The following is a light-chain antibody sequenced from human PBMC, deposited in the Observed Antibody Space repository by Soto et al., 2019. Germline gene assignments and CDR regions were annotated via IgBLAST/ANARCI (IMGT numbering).Light chain of an antibody. J-gene: IGLJ3*02. Sequence: QSALTQPASVSGSPGQSITISCTGTSSDVGSYNLVSWYQQHPGKAPKLMIYEVSKRPSGVSNRFSGSKSGNTASLTISGLQAEDEADYYCCSYAGSWAGWVFGGGTKLTV. CDR3: CSYAGSWAGWV. CDR2: EVS. V-gene: IGLV2-23*02. CDR1: SSDVGSYNL.